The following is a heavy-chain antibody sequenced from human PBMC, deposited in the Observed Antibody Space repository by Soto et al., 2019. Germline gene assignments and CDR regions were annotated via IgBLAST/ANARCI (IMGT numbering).Heavy chain of an antibody. V-gene: IGHV4-39*01. D-gene: IGHD3-22*01. J-gene: IGHJ4*02. CDR1: AGSISSSAFY. CDR3: ARHLYAGESSGYYGY. CDR2: VHYTGST. Sequence: SETLSLTCTVSAGSISSSAFYWGWIRQPPGKGLEWIGSVHYTGSTYYNPSLKSRVTMPVDSSKNHRSLKVSSVTAADTAVYYCARHLYAGESSGYYGYWGQGALVTVSS.